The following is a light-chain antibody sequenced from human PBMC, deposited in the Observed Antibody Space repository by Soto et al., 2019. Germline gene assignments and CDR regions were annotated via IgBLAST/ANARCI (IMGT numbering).Light chain of an antibody. J-gene: IGLJ3*02. CDR2: EVS. Sequence: QPASVSGSPGQSITISCTGTSSDVGGYNYVSWYQQHPGKAPKLMIYEVSNRPSGVSNRFSGSKSGNTASLTISGLQAEDEADYYCSSYTSSTNWVFGGGTKVTVL. CDR3: SSYTSSTNWV. CDR1: SSDVGGYNY. V-gene: IGLV2-14*01.